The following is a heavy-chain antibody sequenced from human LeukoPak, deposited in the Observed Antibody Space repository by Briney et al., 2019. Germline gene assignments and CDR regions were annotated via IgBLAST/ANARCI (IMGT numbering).Heavy chain of an antibody. Sequence: PSETLSLTCTVSGGSISSNGYYWAWFRQPPGKGLEWIGSIYYSGSTYYNPSLKSRVTISVDTSKNQFSLKLSSVTAADTAVYYCARLIFIAVAGIFDYWGQGTLVTVSS. J-gene: IGHJ4*02. V-gene: IGHV4-39*01. CDR1: GGSISSNGYY. D-gene: IGHD6-19*01. CDR2: IYYSGST. CDR3: ARLIFIAVAGIFDY.